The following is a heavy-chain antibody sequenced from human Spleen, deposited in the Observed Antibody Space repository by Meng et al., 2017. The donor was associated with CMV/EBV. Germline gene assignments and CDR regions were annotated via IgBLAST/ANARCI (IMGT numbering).Heavy chain of an antibody. V-gene: IGHV2-5*02. CDR2: IYWDDDK. CDR3: AHRDYCSGGTCTFGY. D-gene: IGHD2-15*01. CDR1: GFSLSTSGMG. Sequence: QITLKESGPTLVKPTQTLTLTCTFPGFSLSTSGMGVGWIRQPPGKALEWLALIYWDDDKRYSPSLKSRLTITKDTSKNQVVLTMTNMDPVDTATYYCAHRDYCSGGTCTFGYWGQGTLVTVSS. J-gene: IGHJ4*02.